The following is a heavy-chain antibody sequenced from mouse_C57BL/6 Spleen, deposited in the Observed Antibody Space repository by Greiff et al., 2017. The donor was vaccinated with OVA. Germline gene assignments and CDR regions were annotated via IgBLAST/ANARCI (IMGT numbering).Heavy chain of an antibody. CDR3: ARRTGWYAMDY. Sequence: QVQLQQSGAELVKPGASVQISCKASGYAFSSYWMNWVKQRPGKGLEWIGQIYPGDGDTNYNGKFKGKATLTADKSSSTAYMQLSSLTSEDSAVYFCARRTGWYAMDYWGQGTSVTVSS. V-gene: IGHV1-80*01. CDR2: IYPGDGDT. J-gene: IGHJ4*01. D-gene: IGHD4-1*01. CDR1: GYAFSSYW.